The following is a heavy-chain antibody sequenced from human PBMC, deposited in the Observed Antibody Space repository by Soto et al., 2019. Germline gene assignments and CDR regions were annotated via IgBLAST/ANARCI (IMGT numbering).Heavy chain of an antibody. CDR2: IYSDGST. J-gene: IGHJ4*02. CDR1: GFTVSSNF. V-gene: IGHV3-66*01. Sequence: GGSLRLSCAASGFTVSSNFMSWVRQAPGKGLEWVSIIYSDGSTYYADSVKGRFTISRDNSKNTLYLQMNSLRADDTAVYYCASRRNPYGAYDYWGQGTLVTVSS. D-gene: IGHD4-17*01. CDR3: ASRRNPYGAYDY.